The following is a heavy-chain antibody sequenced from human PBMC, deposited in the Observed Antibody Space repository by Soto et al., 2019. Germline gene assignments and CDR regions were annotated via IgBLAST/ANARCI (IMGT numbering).Heavy chain of an antibody. D-gene: IGHD6-19*01. V-gene: IGHV3-30*18. CDR2: ISNDGSNK. CDR1: GFTFSGYG. CDR3: AKDRVSEHSSGWPQGH. Sequence: SLILSCAASGFTFSGYGMHLVRQAPGKGLEWVAVISNDGSNKYYVDSVKGRFTISRDNSKNTLDLQMNSLRAEDTAVYYCAKDRVSEHSSGWPQGHWGQGTLVTVPS. J-gene: IGHJ4*02.